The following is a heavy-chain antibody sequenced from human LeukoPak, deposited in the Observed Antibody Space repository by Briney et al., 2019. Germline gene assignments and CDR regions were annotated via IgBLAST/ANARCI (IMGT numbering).Heavy chain of an antibody. D-gene: IGHD2-15*01. CDR1: GDSISSSRSY. J-gene: IGHJ4*02. CDR2: IYYSGST. CDR3: ARGRGGSYSYDY. V-gene: IGHV4-39*07. Sequence: PSETLSLTCTVSGDSISSSRSYWGWIRQPPGEGLEWTGSIYYSGSTYYNTSLKSRVTISVDTSKNQFSLKLSSVTAADTAVYYCARGRGGSYSYDYWGQGTLVTVSS.